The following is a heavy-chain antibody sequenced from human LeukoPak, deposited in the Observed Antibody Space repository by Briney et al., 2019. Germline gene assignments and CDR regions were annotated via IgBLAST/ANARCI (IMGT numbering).Heavy chain of an antibody. D-gene: IGHD3-10*01. V-gene: IGHV3-30*18. CDR2: ISHDGSNK. CDR1: GFTFSSYG. J-gene: IGHJ4*02. Sequence: GGSLRLSCAASGFTFSSYGMHWVRQVPGKGLEWGAVISHDGSNKYYVDSVKGRFTISRDNSKNTVYLQMNSLRPEDTAVYYCAKEIYYGSGSYPDYWGQGTLVTVSS. CDR3: AKEIYYGSGSYPDY.